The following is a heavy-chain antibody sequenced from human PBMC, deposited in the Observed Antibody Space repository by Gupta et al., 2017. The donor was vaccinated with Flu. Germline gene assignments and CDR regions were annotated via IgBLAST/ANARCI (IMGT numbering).Heavy chain of an antibody. J-gene: IGHJ5*02. CDR3: ARDGSRSSPRFRFDP. D-gene: IGHD3-10*01. V-gene: IGHV3-33*01. CDR2: IWYDGSNK. Sequence: APGKGLEWVAVIWYDGSNKYYADSVKGRFTISRDNSKNTLYLQMNSLRAEDTAVYYCARDGSRSSPRFRFDPWGQGTLVTVSS.